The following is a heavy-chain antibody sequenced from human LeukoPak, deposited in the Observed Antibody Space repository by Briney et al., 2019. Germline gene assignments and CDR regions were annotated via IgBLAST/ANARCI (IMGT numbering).Heavy chain of an antibody. J-gene: IGHJ3*02. V-gene: IGHV4-31*03. CDR1: GGSISSGGYY. CDR3: ASRTPVGYDILTGYYNGAFDI. D-gene: IGHD3-9*01. CDR2: IYYSGST. Sequence: SETLSLTCTVSGGSISSGGYYWSWIRQHPGKGLEWIGYIYYSGSTYYNPSLKSRVTISVDTSKNQFSLKLSSVTAADTAVYYCASRTPVGYDILTGYYNGAFDIWGQGTMVTVSS.